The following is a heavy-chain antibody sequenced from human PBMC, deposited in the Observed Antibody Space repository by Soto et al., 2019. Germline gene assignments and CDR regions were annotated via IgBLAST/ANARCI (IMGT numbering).Heavy chain of an antibody. CDR3: ARIAVAGNWVDT. CDR2: IYWDDDK. CDR1: GFSLSTSGVG. V-gene: IGHV2-5*02. D-gene: IGHD6-19*01. J-gene: IGHJ5*02. Sequence: QITLKESGPTLVKPTQTLTLTCTFSGFSLSTSGVGVGWIRQPPGKALEWLALIYWDDDKRYSPSLKSRLTNTKDTSKNQVVLTMTNMDPVDTATYCCARIAVAGNWVDTWGQGTLVTVSS.